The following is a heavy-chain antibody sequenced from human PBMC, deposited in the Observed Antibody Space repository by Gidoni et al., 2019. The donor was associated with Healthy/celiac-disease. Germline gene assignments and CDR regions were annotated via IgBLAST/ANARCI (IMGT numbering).Heavy chain of an antibody. J-gene: IGHJ4*02. Sequence: QVQLVESGGGVVQPGRSLRLSCAASGFTFSSYGMHWVRQAPGKGLEWVAVISYDGSNKYYADSVKGRFTISRDNSKNTLYLQMNSLRAEDTAVYYCAKGWMVRGVMISDHFDYWGQGTLVTVSS. CDR3: AKGWMVRGVMISDHFDY. CDR1: GFTFSSYG. CDR2: ISYDGSNK. D-gene: IGHD3-10*01. V-gene: IGHV3-30*18.